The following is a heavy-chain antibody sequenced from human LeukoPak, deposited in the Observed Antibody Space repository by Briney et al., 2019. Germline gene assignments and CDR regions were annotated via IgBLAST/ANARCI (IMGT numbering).Heavy chain of an antibody. CDR2: IIPIFGTA. CDR1: GGTFSSYA. J-gene: IGHJ3*02. CDR3: ARQTVTTFGAFDI. Sequence: ASVKVSCKASGGTFSSYAISWVRQAPGQGLEWMGGIIPIFGTANYAQKFQGRVTITTDESTSTAYMELSSLRSEDTAVYYCARQTVTTFGAFDIWGQGTMVTVSS. V-gene: IGHV1-69*05. D-gene: IGHD4-17*01.